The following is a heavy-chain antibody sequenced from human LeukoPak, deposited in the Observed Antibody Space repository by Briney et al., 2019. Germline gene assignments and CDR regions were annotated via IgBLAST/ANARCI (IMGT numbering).Heavy chain of an antibody. D-gene: IGHD3-9*01. CDR3: ARDPLRYFESDAFDT. CDR1: GFTFSDYY. V-gene: IGHV3-11*01. CDR2: ISSSGSTI. J-gene: IGHJ3*02. Sequence: PGGSLRLSCAASGFTFSDYYMSWIRQAPGKGLEWVSYISSSGSTIYYADSVKGRFTISRDNAKNSLYLQMNSLRAEDTAVYYCARDPLRYFESDAFDTWGQGTMVTVSS.